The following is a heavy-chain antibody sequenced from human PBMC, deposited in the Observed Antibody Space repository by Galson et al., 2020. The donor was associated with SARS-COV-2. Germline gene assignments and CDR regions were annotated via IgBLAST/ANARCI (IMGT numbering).Heavy chain of an antibody. CDR1: GFTFSSYA. V-gene: IGHV3-30-3*01. J-gene: IGHJ6*02. D-gene: IGHD1-1*01. Sequence: TGGSMRLSCAASGFTFSSYAMHWVRQAPGKGLEWVAVISYDGSNKYYADSVKGRFTISRDNSKNTLYLQMNSLRAEDTAVYYCARAPGTGMDVWAKGPRSPSP. CDR2: ISYDGSNK. CDR3: ARAPGTGMDV.